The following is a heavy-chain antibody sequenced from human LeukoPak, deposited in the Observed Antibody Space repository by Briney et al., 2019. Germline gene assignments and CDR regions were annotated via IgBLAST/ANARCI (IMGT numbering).Heavy chain of an antibody. CDR2: INSSSSTI. CDR3: AAYYYGSGSYYLDY. V-gene: IGHV3-48*04. J-gene: IGHJ4*02. D-gene: IGHD3-10*01. Sequence: GGSLRLSCAASGFTFSSYSMNWVRQAPGKGLEWVSYINSSSSTIYYADSVKGRFTISRDNAKNSLYLQMNSLRAEDTAVYYCAAYYYGSGSYYLDYWGQGTLVTVSS. CDR1: GFTFSSYS.